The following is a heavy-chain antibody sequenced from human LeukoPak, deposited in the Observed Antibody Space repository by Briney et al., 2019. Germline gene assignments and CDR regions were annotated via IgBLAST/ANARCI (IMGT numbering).Heavy chain of an antibody. V-gene: IGHV3-9*01. CDR3: AKAVTTDYYYYMDV. CDR2: ISWNSGSI. Sequence: GGSLRLSCAVSGLTLSNYGMSWVRQAPGKGLEWVAGISWNSGSIGYADSVKGRFTISRDNAKNSLYLQMNSLRAEDTALYYCAKAVTTDYYYYMDVWGKGTTVTVSS. J-gene: IGHJ6*03. D-gene: IGHD4-11*01. CDR1: GLTLSNYG.